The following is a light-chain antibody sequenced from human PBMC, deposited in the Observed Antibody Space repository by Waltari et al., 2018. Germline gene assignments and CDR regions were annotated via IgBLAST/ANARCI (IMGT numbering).Light chain of an antibody. CDR1: QNINNW. CDR2: KTS. J-gene: IGKJ1*01. Sequence: DIQMTQSPSTLSASVGDRVTITCRSSQNINNWLTWYPQKRGKAPSLLISKTSNLQTVFPTRFSGIGSGTEFTLTISSLQPDDFATYHCQQYRTFHWTFGQGTKVEI. CDR3: QQYRTFHWT. V-gene: IGKV1-5*03.